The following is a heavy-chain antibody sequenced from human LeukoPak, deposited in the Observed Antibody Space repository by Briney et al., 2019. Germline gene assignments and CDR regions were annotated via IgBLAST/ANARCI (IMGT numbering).Heavy chain of an antibody. CDR1: GYTFTSYD. Sequence: GASVKVSCKASGYTFTSYDINWVRQATGQGLEWMGWMNPNSGNTGYAQKFQGRVTMTRNTSISTAYMELSSLRSEDTAVYYCARASRGWDFWSAYYANYYYYMDVWGKGTTVTVSS. V-gene: IGHV1-8*01. CDR2: MNPNSGNT. D-gene: IGHD3-3*01. CDR3: ARASRGWDFWSAYYANYYYYMDV. J-gene: IGHJ6*03.